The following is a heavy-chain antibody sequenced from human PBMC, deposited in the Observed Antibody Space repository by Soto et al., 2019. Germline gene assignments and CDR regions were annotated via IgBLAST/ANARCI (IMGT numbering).Heavy chain of an antibody. J-gene: IGHJ4*02. CDR1: GGTFSSYA. Sequence: SVKVSCKASGGTFSSYAISWVRQAPGQGLEWMGGIIPIFGTANYAQKFQGRVIITADESTSTAYMELRSLRSEDTAVYYCARGVHYDSSGYYYFHWGQGTLVTVSS. CDR3: ARGVHYDSSGYYYFH. V-gene: IGHV1-69*13. CDR2: IIPIFGTA. D-gene: IGHD3-22*01.